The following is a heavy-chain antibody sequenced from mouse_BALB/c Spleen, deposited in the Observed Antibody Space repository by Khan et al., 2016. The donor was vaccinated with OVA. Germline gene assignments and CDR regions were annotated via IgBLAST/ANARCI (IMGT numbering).Heavy chain of an antibody. CDR3: ATSYFYGYYLDY. CDR2: ISGDSNTI. Sequence: EVELVESGGGLVQPGGSRKLSCAASGFTFSSYGMHWVRQAPEKGLEWVAYISGDSNTIYYADTVKGRFTISRDNPKNTLFLQMTSLMSEDTARYYCATSYFYGYYLDYWGSGTTLTVSS. V-gene: IGHV5-17*02. D-gene: IGHD1-1*01. J-gene: IGHJ2*01. CDR1: GFTFSSYG.